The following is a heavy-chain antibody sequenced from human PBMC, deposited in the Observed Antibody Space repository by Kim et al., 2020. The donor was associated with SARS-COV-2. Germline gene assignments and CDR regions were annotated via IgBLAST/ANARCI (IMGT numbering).Heavy chain of an antibody. J-gene: IGHJ4*02. Sequence: GGSLRLSCAASGFTFSSYEMNWVRQAPGKGLEWVSYISSSGSTIYYADSVKGRFTISRDNAKNSLYLQMNSLRAEDTAVYYCARGGKYSSGWYVGDYWGQGTLVTVSS. V-gene: IGHV3-48*03. CDR2: ISSSGSTI. D-gene: IGHD6-19*01. CDR3: ARGGKYSSGWYVGDY. CDR1: GFTFSSYE.